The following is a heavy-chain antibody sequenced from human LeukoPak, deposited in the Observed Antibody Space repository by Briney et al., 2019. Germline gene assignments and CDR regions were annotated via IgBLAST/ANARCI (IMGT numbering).Heavy chain of an antibody. D-gene: IGHD6-6*01. CDR1: GVTFSNSA. CDR2: IIPILRSP. CDR3: ARGPRYSSASITGYYYMDV. J-gene: IGHJ6*03. Sequence: GASVKVSCKASGVTFSNSAISWVRQAPGQGLEWMGGIIPILRSPNYAPKFQDRVTITTDESTSTVYMHLSSLRSDDTAVYYCARGPRYSSASITGYYYMDVWGIGTTVIVSS. V-gene: IGHV1-69*05.